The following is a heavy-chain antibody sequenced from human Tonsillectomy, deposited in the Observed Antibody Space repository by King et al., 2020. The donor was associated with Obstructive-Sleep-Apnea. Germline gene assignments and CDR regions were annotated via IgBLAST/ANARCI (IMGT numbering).Heavy chain of an antibody. V-gene: IGHV3-53*04. J-gene: IGHJ4*02. D-gene: IGHD3-16*01. CDR2: IYRGGTT. CDR1: GFTVSSNY. CDR3: ARYFGVLSPEEYYFDC. Sequence: VQLVESGGGLVQPGGSLRLSCAASGFTVSSNYMSWVRQAPGKGLEWVSVIYRGGTTFSADSVTGRFTISRHNSENTLYLQMNSLRAEDTAVYYCARYFGVLSPEEYYFDCWGQGTLVTVSS.